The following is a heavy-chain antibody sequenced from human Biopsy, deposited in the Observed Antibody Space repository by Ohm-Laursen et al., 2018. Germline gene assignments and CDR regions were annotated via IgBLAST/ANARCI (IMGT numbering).Heavy chain of an antibody. CDR1: GGDINNYY. J-gene: IGHJ6*02. V-gene: IGHV4-4*07. Sequence: SETLSLTCNVSGGDINNYYWSWIRQPAGKGLEWIGRIYPGGSTNYNPSLKSRVTMSVDTSKNQFSLKVRSVTAADTAVYYCVRGVDYYDPHHYYALDVWGQGTTVTVSS. D-gene: IGHD3-22*01. CDR2: IYPGGST. CDR3: VRGVDYYDPHHYYALDV.